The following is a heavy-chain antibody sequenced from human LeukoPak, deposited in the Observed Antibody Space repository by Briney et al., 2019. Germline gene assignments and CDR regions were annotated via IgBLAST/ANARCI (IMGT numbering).Heavy chain of an antibody. Sequence: ASVKVSCKASVYTFSGYNMHWVRQAPGQGLEWMGWINPNSGGTNYAQKFQGRITITRDTSTSTVNMELSGLRSDDTAVYYCARSAGIAVAGAAAYWGQGTLVTVSS. J-gene: IGHJ4*02. V-gene: IGHV1-2*02. D-gene: IGHD6-19*01. CDR1: VYTFSGYN. CDR2: INPNSGGT. CDR3: ARSAGIAVAGAAAY.